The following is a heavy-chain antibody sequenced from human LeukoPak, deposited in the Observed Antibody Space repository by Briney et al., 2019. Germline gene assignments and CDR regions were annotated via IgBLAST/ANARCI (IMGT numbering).Heavy chain of an antibody. V-gene: IGHV4-59*01. CDR1: GGSISSYY. D-gene: IGHD4-17*01. Sequence: PSETLSLTCTVSGGSISSYYWSWIRQPPGKGLEWIGYIYYSGSTNYNPSLKSRVTISVDTSKNQFSLKLSSVTAADTAVYYCARDRGYGDHYFDYWGQGTLVTVSS. J-gene: IGHJ4*02. CDR3: ARDRGYGDHYFDY. CDR2: IYYSGST.